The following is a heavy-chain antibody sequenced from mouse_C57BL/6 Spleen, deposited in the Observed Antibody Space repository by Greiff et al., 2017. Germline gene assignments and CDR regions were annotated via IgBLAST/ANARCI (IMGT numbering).Heavy chain of an antibody. CDR2: ISNGGGST. J-gene: IGHJ2*01. CDR3: ARLGGDGYYFYFDY. V-gene: IGHV5-12*01. Sequence: EVHLVESGGGLVQPGGSLKLSCAASGFTFSDYYMYWVRQTPEKRLEWVAYISNGGGSTYYPDTVKGRFTISRDNAKNTLYLQMSRLKSEDTAMYYCARLGGDGYYFYFDYWGQGTTLTVSS. D-gene: IGHD2-3*01. CDR1: GFTFSDYY.